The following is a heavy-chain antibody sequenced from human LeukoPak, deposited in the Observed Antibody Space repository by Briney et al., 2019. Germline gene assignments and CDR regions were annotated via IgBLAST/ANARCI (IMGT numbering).Heavy chain of an antibody. V-gene: IGHV4-34*01. Sequence: SETLSLTCAVYGGSFSGYYWSWIRQPPGKGLEWIGEINHSGSTNYNPSLKSRVTISVDTSKNQFSLKLSSVTAADTAVYYCASGDGMDVWDQGTTVTVSS. CDR3: ASGDGMDV. J-gene: IGHJ6*02. CDR1: GGSFSGYY. CDR2: INHSGST.